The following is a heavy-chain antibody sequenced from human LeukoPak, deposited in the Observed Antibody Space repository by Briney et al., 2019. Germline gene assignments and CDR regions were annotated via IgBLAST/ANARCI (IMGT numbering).Heavy chain of an antibody. J-gene: IGHJ4*02. V-gene: IGHV1-69*04. CDR2: IIPILGIA. D-gene: IGHD6-13*01. CDR3: ARDGHSSSWYRGYYFDY. Sequence: ASVKVSCKASGGTFSSYAISWVRQAPGQGLEWMGRIIPILGIANYAQKFQGRVTITADKSTSTAYMELSSLRSEDTAVYYCARDGHSSSWYRGYYFDYWGQGTLVTVSS. CDR1: GGTFSSYA.